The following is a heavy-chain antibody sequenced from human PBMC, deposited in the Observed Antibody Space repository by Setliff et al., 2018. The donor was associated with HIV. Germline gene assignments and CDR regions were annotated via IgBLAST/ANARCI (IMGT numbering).Heavy chain of an antibody. CDR3: ARKGSSSRSQEYYDF. D-gene: IGHD6-13*01. Sequence: SETLSLTCSVTGGSIRSYYWSWIRQSPGKGLEWIGYIYFSGSTSYNPSLKSRLTISVDTSKNQFSLKLSSVTAADTAVYYRARKGSSSRSQEYYDFWGQGTLVTVSS. CDR2: IYFSGST. J-gene: IGHJ4*02. CDR1: GGSIRSYY. V-gene: IGHV4-59*01.